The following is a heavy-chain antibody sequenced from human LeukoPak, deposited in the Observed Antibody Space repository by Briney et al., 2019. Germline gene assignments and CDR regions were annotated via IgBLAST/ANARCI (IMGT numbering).Heavy chain of an antibody. CDR2: ISSDGSKN. V-gene: IGHV3-30*18. J-gene: IGHJ4*02. Sequence: GGSLRLTCAASGFTFSNYGMHWVRQTPGKGLEWVALISSDGSKNIYADSVKGRFTISRDNSKNTVYLQMNSLRAEDTAVYYCVKGLVQTTMSYSVDYWGQGALVTVSS. D-gene: IGHD1-1*01. CDR1: GFTFSNYG. CDR3: VKGLVQTTMSYSVDY.